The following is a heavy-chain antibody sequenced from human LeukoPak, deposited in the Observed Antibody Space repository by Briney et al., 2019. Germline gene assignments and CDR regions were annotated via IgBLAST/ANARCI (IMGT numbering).Heavy chain of an antibody. CDR3: AKASIHFYYYMDV. D-gene: IGHD2-21*01. CDR1: GFTFDDYA. J-gene: IGHJ6*03. Sequence: PGGSLRLSCAASGFTFDDYAMHWVRQAPGKGLEWVSGISWNSGRIDYADSVKGRFTISRDNAKNSLYLQMNSLRAEDTALYYCAKASIHFYYYMDVWGKGTTVTVSS. V-gene: IGHV3-9*01. CDR2: ISWNSGRI.